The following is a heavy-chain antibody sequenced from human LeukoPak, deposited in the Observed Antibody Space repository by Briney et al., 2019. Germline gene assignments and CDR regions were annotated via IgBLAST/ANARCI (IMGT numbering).Heavy chain of an antibody. CDR1: GFTFSSYS. D-gene: IGHD3-9*01. V-gene: IGHV3-21*01. CDR3: ARVAVLRYFDWVDY. CDR2: ISSSSSYI. J-gene: IGHJ4*02. Sequence: GGSLRLSCAASGFTFSSYSMNWVRQAPGKGLEWVSSISSSSSYIYYADSVKGRFTIARDNAKYSLYLQMNSLRAEDTALYYCARVAVLRYFDWVDYWGPGTMVTGSS.